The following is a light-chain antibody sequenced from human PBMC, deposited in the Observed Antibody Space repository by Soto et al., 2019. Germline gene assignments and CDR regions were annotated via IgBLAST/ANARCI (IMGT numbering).Light chain of an antibody. CDR3: QQFNTYPST. CDR1: QDIRGA. Sequence: AIQLTQSPSSLSASVGDRVTITCRASQDIRGALAWYQQKPGKPPKLLIFDVSSLQSGVPSRFSGSGSGTDFTLTISSVQPEDFATYYCQQFNTYPSTFGQGTRLEIK. CDR2: DVS. J-gene: IGKJ5*01. V-gene: IGKV1-13*02.